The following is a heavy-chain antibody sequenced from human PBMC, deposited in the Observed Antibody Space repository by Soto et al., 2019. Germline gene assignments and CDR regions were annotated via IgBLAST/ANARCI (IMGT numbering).Heavy chain of an antibody. D-gene: IGHD6-19*01. Sequence: LRLSCAASGFRFSTYGMIWVRQAPGKGLEWVSAITGNGGSAFYGDSVKGRFTISRDNSRNTLYLQMNSLRAEDTAVYYCAKDQFSSGWYNDYYYGLNVWGQGTTATVSS. V-gene: IGHV3-23*01. CDR1: GFRFSTYG. J-gene: IGHJ6*02. CDR2: ITGNGGSA. CDR3: AKDQFSSGWYNDYYYGLNV.